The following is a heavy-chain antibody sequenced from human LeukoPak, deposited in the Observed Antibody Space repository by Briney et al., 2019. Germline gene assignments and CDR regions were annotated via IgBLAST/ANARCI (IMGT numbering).Heavy chain of an antibody. Sequence: GGSLRLSCAASGFTFDDYAMHWVRQAPGKGLEWVSGISWNSGSIGYADSVKGRFTISRDNAKNSLYLQMDSLRAEDTALYYCAKAGLRGYSYGSRFDYWGQGTLVTVSS. D-gene: IGHD5-18*01. CDR1: GFTFDDYA. J-gene: IGHJ4*02. V-gene: IGHV3-9*01. CDR3: AKAGLRGYSYGSRFDY. CDR2: ISWNSGSI.